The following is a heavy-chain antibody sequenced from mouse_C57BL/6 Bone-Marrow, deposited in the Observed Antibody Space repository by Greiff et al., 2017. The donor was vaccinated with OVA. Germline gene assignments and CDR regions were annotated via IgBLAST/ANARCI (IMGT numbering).Heavy chain of an antibody. Sequence: EVQLQQSGAELVRPGASVKLSCTASGFNIKDDYMHWVKQRPEQGLEWIGWIDPENGDTEYASKFQGKATITADTSSNTAYLQLSSLTSEDTAVYYCTNPLYYYGTPFDYWGQGTTLTVSS. D-gene: IGHD1-1*01. CDR3: TNPLYYYGTPFDY. CDR1: GFNIKDDY. CDR2: IDPENGDT. J-gene: IGHJ2*01. V-gene: IGHV14-4*01.